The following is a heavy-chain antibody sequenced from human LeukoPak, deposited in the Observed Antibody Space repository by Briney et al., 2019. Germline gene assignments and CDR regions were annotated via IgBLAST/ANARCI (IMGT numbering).Heavy chain of an antibody. CDR2: INPSGGST. CDR3: ARGHGGRYYGSGGDY. CDR1: GYTFTSYY. J-gene: IGHJ4*02. D-gene: IGHD3-10*01. Sequence: GASVKVSCKASGYTFTSYYMHWVRQAPGQGLEWMGIINPSGGSTSYAQKFQGRVTMTRDMSTSTVYVELSSLRSEDTAVYYCARGHGGRYYGSGGDYWGQGTLVTVSS. V-gene: IGHV1-46*01.